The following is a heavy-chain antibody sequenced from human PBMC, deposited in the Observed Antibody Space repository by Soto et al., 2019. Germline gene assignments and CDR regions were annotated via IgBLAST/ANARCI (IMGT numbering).Heavy chain of an antibody. CDR2: IYYSGST. J-gene: IGHJ5*02. D-gene: IGHD3-22*01. CDR1: GGSISSGDYY. Sequence: SETLSLTCTVSGGSISSGDYYWSWIRQPPGKGLEWIGYIYYSGSTYYNPSLKSRVTISVDTSKNQFSLKLSSVTAADTAVYYCARAVPPERINTFDNWFDPWGQGTLVTVSS. CDR3: ARAVPPERINTFDNWFDP. V-gene: IGHV4-30-4*01.